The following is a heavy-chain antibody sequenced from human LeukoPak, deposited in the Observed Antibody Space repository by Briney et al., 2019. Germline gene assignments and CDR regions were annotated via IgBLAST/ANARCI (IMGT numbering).Heavy chain of an antibody. CDR1: ALTFTSHS. J-gene: IGHJ4*02. CDR3: ARDPKLDY. CDR2: ISSSSSYI. V-gene: IGHV3-21*01. Sequence: PGPSLTPSYAASALTFTSHSTNWVRHAPGNRLEWVSSISSSSSYIYYADSVKGRFTISRDNAKNSLYLQMNSLRAEDTAVYYCARDPKLDYWGQGTLVTVSS.